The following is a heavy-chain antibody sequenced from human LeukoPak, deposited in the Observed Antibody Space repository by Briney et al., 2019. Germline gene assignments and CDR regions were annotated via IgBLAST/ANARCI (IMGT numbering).Heavy chain of an antibody. CDR2: IYYSGSS. J-gene: IGHJ5*02. V-gene: IGHV4-59*01. D-gene: IGHD1-26*01. CDR3: AREGYSGSYT. Sequence: SETLSLTCTVSGGSISSYYWSWIRQPPGKGLEWIGYIYYSGSSNYNPSLKSRVTISVDTSKNQFSLKLSSVTAADTAVYYCAREGYSGSYTWGQGTLVTVSS. CDR1: GGSISSYY.